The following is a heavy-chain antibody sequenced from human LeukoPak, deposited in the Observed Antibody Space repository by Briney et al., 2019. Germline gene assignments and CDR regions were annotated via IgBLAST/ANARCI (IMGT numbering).Heavy chain of an antibody. CDR1: GFTLSSYG. CDR3: AKQLLGYFDY. V-gene: IGHV3-30*02. D-gene: IGHD2-2*01. CDR2: IRYDGSNK. Sequence: PGGSLRLSCAASGFTLSSYGMHWVRQAPGKGLEWVAFIRYDGSNKYYADSVKGRFTISRDNSKSTLYLQMNSLRTEDTAVYYCAKQLLGYFDYWGQGTLVTVSS. J-gene: IGHJ4*02.